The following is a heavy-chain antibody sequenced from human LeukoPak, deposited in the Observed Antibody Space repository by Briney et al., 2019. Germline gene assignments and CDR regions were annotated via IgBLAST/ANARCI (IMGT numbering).Heavy chain of an antibody. CDR1: GGSISSYY. Sequence: PSETLSLTCTVSGGSISSYYWSWIRQPPGKGLEWIGYIYYSGSTNYNPSLKSRVTISVDTSKNQFSLKLSSVTAADTAVYYCARTDYSNYYYGKDVWGQGTTVTVSS. CDR3: ARTDYSNYYYGKDV. V-gene: IGHV4-59*01. CDR2: IYYSGST. J-gene: IGHJ6*02. D-gene: IGHD4-11*01.